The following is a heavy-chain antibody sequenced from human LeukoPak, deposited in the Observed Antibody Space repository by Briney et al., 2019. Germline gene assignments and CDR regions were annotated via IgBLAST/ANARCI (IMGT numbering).Heavy chain of an antibody. Sequence: SETLSLTCTVSGGSISSSTYYWGWIRQPPGKGLEWLGTIYYRGSTYYNPSLKSRVTISVDTSKNQFSLRLSSVTAADTAVYYCARDFSSSSSVYYYYYMDVWGKGTTVTVSS. CDR2: IYYRGST. CDR1: GGSISSSTYY. CDR3: ARDFSSSSSVYYYYYMDV. D-gene: IGHD6-6*01. V-gene: IGHV4-39*07. J-gene: IGHJ6*03.